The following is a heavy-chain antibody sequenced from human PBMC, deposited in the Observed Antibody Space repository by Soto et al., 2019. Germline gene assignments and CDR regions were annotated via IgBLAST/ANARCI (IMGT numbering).Heavy chain of an antibody. D-gene: IGHD6-13*01. CDR2: ISSSSYI. V-gene: IGHV3-21*01. CDR1: GFTFSSYS. CDR3: ARDYTGDSSSWYG. Sequence: GGSLRLSCAASGFTFSSYSMNWVRQAPGKGLEWVSSISSSSYIYYADSVKGRFTISRENAKNSLYLQMNSLRAEDTAVYYCARDYTGDSSSWYGWGQGTLVTVSS. J-gene: IGHJ4*02.